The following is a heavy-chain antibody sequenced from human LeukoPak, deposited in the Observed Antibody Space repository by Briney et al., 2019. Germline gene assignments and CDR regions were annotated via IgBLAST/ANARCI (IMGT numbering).Heavy chain of an antibody. D-gene: IGHD5/OR15-5a*01. CDR2: VHYTWNT. CDR1: GGSIGSYH. CDR3: ARVASKGGMDV. V-gene: IGHV4-59*01. Sequence: SETLSLTCSVSGGSIGSYHWSWIRQPPGKGLEWIGHVHYTWNTKYNPSLTGRVSISLDRSKNQFSLSLSSLTAADTAVCYCARVASKGGMDVWGQGTTVIVSS. J-gene: IGHJ6*02.